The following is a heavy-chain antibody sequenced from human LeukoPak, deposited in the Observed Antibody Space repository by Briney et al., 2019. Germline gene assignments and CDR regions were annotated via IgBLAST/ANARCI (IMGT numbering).Heavy chain of an antibody. CDR2: IKQDGSEK. V-gene: IGHV3-7*01. D-gene: IGHD2-2*01. J-gene: IGHJ4*02. Sequence: GGSLRLSCAASGFTFSSYWMSWVRQAPGKGLEWVANIKQDGSEKYYVDSVKGRFTISRDNAKNSLYLQMNSLRAEDTAVYYCARDSVPAAMGAAVFLGFDYWGQGTLVTVSS. CDR1: GFTFSSYW. CDR3: ARDSVPAAMGAAVFLGFDY.